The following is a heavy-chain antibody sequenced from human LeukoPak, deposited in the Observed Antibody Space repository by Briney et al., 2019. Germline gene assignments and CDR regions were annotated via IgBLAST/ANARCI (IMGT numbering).Heavy chain of an antibody. CDR1: GFTFSSYA. J-gene: IGHJ4*02. V-gene: IGHV3-30-3*01. Sequence: GSLRLSCAASGFTFSSYAMHWVRQAPGKGLEWVAVISYDGSNKYYADSVKGRFTISRDNSKNTLYLQMNSLRAEDTAVYYCARDRTNVRGVFDYWGQGTLVTVSS. D-gene: IGHD3-10*02. CDR3: ARDRTNVRGVFDY. CDR2: ISYDGSNK.